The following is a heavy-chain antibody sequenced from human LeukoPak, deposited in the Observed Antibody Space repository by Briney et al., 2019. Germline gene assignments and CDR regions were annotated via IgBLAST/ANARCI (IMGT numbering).Heavy chain of an antibody. J-gene: IGHJ6*02. V-gene: IGHV3-11*01. D-gene: IGHD4-17*01. CDR2: ISSSGSTI. CDR1: GFTFSDYY. CDR3: ALETDYGDYGMDV. Sequence: GGSLRLSFAASGFTFSDYYMSWIRKAPGKGLEWVSYISSSGSTIYYADSVKGRFTISRDNAKNSLYLQMNSLRAEDTAVYYCALETDYGDYGMDVWGQGTTVTVSS.